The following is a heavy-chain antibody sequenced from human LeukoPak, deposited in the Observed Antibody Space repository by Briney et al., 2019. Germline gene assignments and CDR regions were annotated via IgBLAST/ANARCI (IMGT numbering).Heavy chain of an antibody. Sequence: PGGSLRLSCAASGFTVSSNYMSWVRQAPGKGLEWASVIYSGGSTYYADSVKGRFTISRDNSKNTLYLQMNSLRAEDTAVYYCARDVVAGILDYWGQGTLVTVSS. CDR2: IYSGGST. CDR1: GFTVSSNY. V-gene: IGHV3-53*01. J-gene: IGHJ4*02. CDR3: ARDVVAGILDY. D-gene: IGHD6-19*01.